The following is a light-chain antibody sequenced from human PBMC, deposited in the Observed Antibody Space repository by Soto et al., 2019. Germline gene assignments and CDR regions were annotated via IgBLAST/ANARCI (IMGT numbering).Light chain of an antibody. Sequence: QAVVTQEPSLTVSPGGIVTLTCASSTGAVTSGHYPYWFQQRPGQAPRTLIYNTFNKHSWTPARFSGSLLGGKAALTLSGAQPEDEADYYCLLSYGDLYVVFGGGTKLTVL. CDR2: NTF. CDR3: LLSYGDLYVV. CDR1: TGAVTSGHY. V-gene: IGLV7-46*01. J-gene: IGLJ2*01.